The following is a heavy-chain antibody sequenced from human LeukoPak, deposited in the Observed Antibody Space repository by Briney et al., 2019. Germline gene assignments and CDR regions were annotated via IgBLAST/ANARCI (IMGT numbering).Heavy chain of an antibody. J-gene: IGHJ4*02. CDR3: VRDQRSIDFDY. CDR2: INSGSNYI. D-gene: IGHD6-6*01. CDR1: GFSFSSFS. Sequence: GGSLRLSCAASGFSFSSFSMNWVRQAPGKGLEWVSSINSGSNYIFYADSVRGRFTISRDNAKNSVYLQMNSLRAEDTAVYYCVRDQRSIDFDYGGQGTLVIVSS. V-gene: IGHV3-21*01.